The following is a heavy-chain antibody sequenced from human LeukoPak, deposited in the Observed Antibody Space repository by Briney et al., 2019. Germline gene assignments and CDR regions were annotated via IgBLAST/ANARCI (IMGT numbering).Heavy chain of an antibody. D-gene: IGHD6-13*01. Sequence: GESLKISCKGSGYIFASYWIGWVRQMPGKGLEWMGIIYPGDSDIRYSPSFQAQVTISADKSTSTAYLQWSGLKASDTAMYYCARNWAAAGTYWYFDLWGRGTLVTVSS. V-gene: IGHV5-51*01. J-gene: IGHJ2*01. CDR1: GYIFASYW. CDR3: ARNWAAAGTYWYFDL. CDR2: IYPGDSDI.